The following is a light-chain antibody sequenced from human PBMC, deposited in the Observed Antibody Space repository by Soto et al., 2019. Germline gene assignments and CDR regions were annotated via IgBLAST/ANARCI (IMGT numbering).Light chain of an antibody. CDR2: SNN. Sequence: QSVLTKPPSSYGTPGQRVTISCSGSSSNIGSNTVNWYQQLPGTAPKLVIYSNNQRPSGVPDRFSGSKSGTSASLAISGLQSEDEADYYCVAWDDSLNGYVVFGGGTKVTV. CDR1: SSNIGSNT. CDR3: VAWDDSLNGYVV. V-gene: IGLV1-44*01. J-gene: IGLJ2*01.